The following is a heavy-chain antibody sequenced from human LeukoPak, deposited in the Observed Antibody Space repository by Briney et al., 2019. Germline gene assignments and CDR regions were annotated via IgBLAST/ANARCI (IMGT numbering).Heavy chain of an antibody. V-gene: IGHV3-23*01. CDR1: GFSFSTYS. J-gene: IGHJ5*02. D-gene: IGHD2-8*01. CDR3: AKDVRRCNGACT. CDR2: ISASGGDT. Sequence: HAGGSLRLSCAASGFSFSTYSFSWVRQAPGKGLEWVSGISASGGDTFYADSVKGRFTISRDNSKNTLSLQMNSLRVEDTAIYYCAKDVRRCNGACTWGQGTLVTV.